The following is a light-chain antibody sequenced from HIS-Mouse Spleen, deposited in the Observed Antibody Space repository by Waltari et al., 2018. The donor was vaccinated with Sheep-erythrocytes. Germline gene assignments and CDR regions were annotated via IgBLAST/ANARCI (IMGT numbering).Light chain of an antibody. CDR3: CSYAGSDNHV. J-gene: IGLJ1*01. V-gene: IGLV2-11*01. CDR1: SSDVGGYNY. CDR2: DVS. Sequence: QSALTQPRSVSGSPGQSVTISCTGTSSDVGGYNYVSWYQQHPGKAPKLMIYDVSKRPSGVPDRLSGSKTGNTASLTNSGLQAEDEADYFCCSYAGSDNHVFATGTKVTVL.